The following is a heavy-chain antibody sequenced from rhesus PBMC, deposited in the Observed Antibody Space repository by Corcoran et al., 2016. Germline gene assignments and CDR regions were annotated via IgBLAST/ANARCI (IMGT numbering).Heavy chain of an antibody. V-gene: IGHV1S2*01. CDR2: INPYNGNT. CDR3: ARWGRYSGYSYPFVDY. CDR1: GYTFTDYY. Sequence: QVQLVQSGAEVKKPGSSVKVSCKASGYTFTDYYMHWVRQAPRQGLEWMGWINPYNGNTKYAQKFKGRVTMTRDTSTSTAYMELSSLRSEDTAVYYCARWGRYSGYSYPFVDYWGQGVLVTVSS. J-gene: IGHJ4*01. D-gene: IGHD5-24*01.